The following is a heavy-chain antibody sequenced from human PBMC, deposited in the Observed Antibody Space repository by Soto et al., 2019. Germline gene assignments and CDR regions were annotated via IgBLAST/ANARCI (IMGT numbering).Heavy chain of an antibody. CDR1: GFTFSSYG. J-gene: IGHJ4*02. CDR3: AKMSPNYYDSSGYYPDY. CDR2: ISYDGSNK. V-gene: IGHV3-30*18. Sequence: PGGSLRLSCAASGFTFSSYGMHWVRQAPGKGLEWVAVISYDGSNKYYADSVKGRFTISRDNSKNTLYLQMNSLRAEDTAVYYCAKMSPNYYDSSGYYPDYWGQGTLVTVSS. D-gene: IGHD3-22*01.